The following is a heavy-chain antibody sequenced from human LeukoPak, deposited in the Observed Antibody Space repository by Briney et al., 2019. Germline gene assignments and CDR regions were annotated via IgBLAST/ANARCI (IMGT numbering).Heavy chain of an antibody. V-gene: IGHV4-61*01. Sequence: SETLSLTCTVSGGSVSSGSYYWSWIRQPPGKGLEWIGSIYYSGSTNYNPSLKSRLTISVDTSKNQFSLKLSSVTAADTAVYYCARETFLSNVWARVDYWGQGSLVTVSS. CDR3: ARETFLSNVWARVDY. D-gene: IGHD5/OR15-5a*01. CDR1: GGSVSSGSYY. J-gene: IGHJ4*02. CDR2: IYYSGST.